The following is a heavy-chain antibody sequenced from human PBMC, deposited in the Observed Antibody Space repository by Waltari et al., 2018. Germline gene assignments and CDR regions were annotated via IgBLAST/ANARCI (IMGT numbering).Heavy chain of an antibody. CDR3: ARARSDIVATILGGRERYYYYYYGMDV. CDR1: GGSISSYY. Sequence: GPGLVKPSETLSLTCTVSGGSISSYYWSWIRQPPGKGLEWLGYIYYSGSTNYNPSLKSRVTISVDTSKNQFSLKLSSVTAADTAVYYCARARSDIVATILGGRERYYYYYYGMDVWGQGTTVTVSS. CDR2: IYYSGST. J-gene: IGHJ6*02. V-gene: IGHV4-59*01. D-gene: IGHD5-12*01.